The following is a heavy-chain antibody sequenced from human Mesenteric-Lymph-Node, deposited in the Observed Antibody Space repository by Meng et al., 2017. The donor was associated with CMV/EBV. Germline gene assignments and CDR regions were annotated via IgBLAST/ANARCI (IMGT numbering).Heavy chain of an antibody. CDR2: IYPGDSDT. D-gene: IGHD2-2*01. V-gene: IGHV5-51*01. CDR3: ARGYCSTTSCYGFDY. J-gene: IGHJ4*02. CDR1: GYSFTSYW. Sequence: KVSCKGSGYSFTSYWIGWVRQMPGKGLEWMGIIYPGDSDTRYSPSFQGQVTISADKSISTAYLQWSSLKASDTAMYYCARGYCSTTSCYGFDYWGQGTLVTVSS.